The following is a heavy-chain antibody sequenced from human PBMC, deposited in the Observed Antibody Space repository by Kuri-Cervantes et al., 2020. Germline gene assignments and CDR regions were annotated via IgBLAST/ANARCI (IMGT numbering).Heavy chain of an antibody. CDR2: INPNNGGT. D-gene: IGHD2-15*01. Sequence: ASVQVSCKASGYTFTVYYMNWVRQAPGQGLEWMGWINPNNGGTNYAKRFQGRVTMTRDTSITTAYMELNRLTSDDTAVYYCARDGVHGFCSGGGCYALYYMDVWGKGTTVTVSS. J-gene: IGHJ6*03. CDR1: GYTFTVYY. CDR3: ARDGVHGFCSGGGCYALYYMDV. V-gene: IGHV1-2*02.